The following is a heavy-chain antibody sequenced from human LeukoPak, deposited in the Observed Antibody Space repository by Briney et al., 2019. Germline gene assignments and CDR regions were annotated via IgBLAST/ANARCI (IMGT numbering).Heavy chain of an antibody. V-gene: IGHV3-33*01. D-gene: IGHD6-13*01. CDR2: IWYDGSNK. Sequence: GRSLRLSCAASGFTFSSYGMHWVRQAPGKGLEWVAVIWYDGSNKYYADSVKGRFTISRDNSKNTLYLQMNSLRAEDTAVYYCASTSSSWSFDYWGQGTLVTVS. CDR3: ASTSSSWSFDY. J-gene: IGHJ4*02. CDR1: GFTFSSYG.